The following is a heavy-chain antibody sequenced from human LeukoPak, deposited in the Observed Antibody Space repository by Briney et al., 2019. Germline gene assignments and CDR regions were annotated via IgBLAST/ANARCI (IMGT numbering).Heavy chain of an antibody. CDR3: AKGGYGLNWFDP. J-gene: IGHJ5*02. CDR2: ISGGGVST. CDR1: GFTFSTYA. Sequence: GGSLRLSCAASGFTFSTYAMSWVRQAPGKRLEWVSAISGGGVSTYYADSVKGRFTISRDNSKNTLYLQMNSLRAEDMAVYYCAKGGYGLNWFDPWGQGTLVTVSS. D-gene: IGHD5-18*01. V-gene: IGHV3-23*01.